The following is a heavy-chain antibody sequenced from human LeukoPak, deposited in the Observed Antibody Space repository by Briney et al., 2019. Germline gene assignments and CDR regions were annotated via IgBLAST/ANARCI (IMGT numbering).Heavy chain of an antibody. CDR2: IRSKAYGGTT. Sequence: GGSLRLSCAASGFTFSSYWMSWVRQAPGKGLEWVGFIRSKAYGGTTENAASVKGRFTISRDDSKSIAYLQMNSLKTEGTAVYYCTGSFGELTFDYWGLGTLVTVSS. CDR3: TGSFGELTFDY. CDR1: GFTFSSYW. D-gene: IGHD3-10*01. J-gene: IGHJ4*02. V-gene: IGHV3-49*04.